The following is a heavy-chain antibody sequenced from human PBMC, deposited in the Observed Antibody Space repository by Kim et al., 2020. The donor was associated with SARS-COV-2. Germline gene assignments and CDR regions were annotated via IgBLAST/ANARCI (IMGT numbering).Heavy chain of an antibody. D-gene: IGHD3-22*01. J-gene: IGHJ3*02. CDR3: AREGYYDSSGYYHHDAFDI. CDR2: IYYSGST. V-gene: IGHV4-59*13. CDR1: GGSISSYY. Sequence: SETLSLTCTVSGGSISSYYWSWIRQRPGKGLEWIGYIYYSGSTNYNPSLKSRVTISVDTSKNQVSLKLSSVTAADTAVYYCAREGYYDSSGYYHHDAFDIWGQGTMVTVSS.